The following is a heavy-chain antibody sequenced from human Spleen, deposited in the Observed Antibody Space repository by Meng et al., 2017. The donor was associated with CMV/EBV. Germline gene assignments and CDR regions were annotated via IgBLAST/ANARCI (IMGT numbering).Heavy chain of an antibody. D-gene: IGHD6-19*01. CDR1: GFTFSSYW. Sequence: GGSLRLSCAASGFTFSSYWMSWVRQAPGKGLEWVSLISSSGSTIYDADSVRGRFTVSRDNAKNSLYLQMNSLRAEDTAVYYCARGWVAGTHFDCWGQGSLVTVSS. CDR2: ISSSGSTI. J-gene: IGHJ4*02. V-gene: IGHV3-48*04. CDR3: ARGWVAGTHFDC.